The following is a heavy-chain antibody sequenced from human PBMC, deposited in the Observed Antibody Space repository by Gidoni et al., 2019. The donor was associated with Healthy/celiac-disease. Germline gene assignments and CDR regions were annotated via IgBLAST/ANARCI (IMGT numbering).Heavy chain of an antibody. CDR2: ISGSGGST. CDR1: GFTFTSYA. V-gene: IGHV3-23*04. CDR3: ARAIQDFWSGYYF. D-gene: IGHD3-3*01. Sequence: EVQLVESGGGLVQPGGSLRLSCAASGFTFTSYAMSWVRQAPGRGLEWVSAISGSGGSTTYADSVKGRFTISRDNSKNTLYLQMNSLRAEDTAVYYCARAIQDFWSGYYFGGQGTLVTVSS. J-gene: IGHJ4*02.